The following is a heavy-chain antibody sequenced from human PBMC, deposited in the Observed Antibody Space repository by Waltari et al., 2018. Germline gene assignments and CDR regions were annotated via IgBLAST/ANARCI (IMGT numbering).Heavy chain of an antibody. Sequence: EVQLVESGGGLVQPGRSLRLSCAASGFTFSSYWMTWVRQAPGKGLGGVANIKPDGSETNYVDSVEGRFTISRDNAKNSLYLQMNSLRAEDSAVYYCAREKFVVPANSWFDPWGQGTLVTVSS. D-gene: IGHD2-2*01. CDR1: GFTFSSYW. V-gene: IGHV3-7*01. CDR3: AREKFVVPANSWFDP. J-gene: IGHJ5*02. CDR2: IKPDGSET.